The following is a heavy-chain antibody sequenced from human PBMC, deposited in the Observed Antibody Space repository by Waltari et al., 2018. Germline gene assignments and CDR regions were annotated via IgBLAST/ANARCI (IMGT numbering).Heavy chain of an antibody. CDR3: ARTASGSLTS. CDR1: GYTFTGYY. J-gene: IGHJ4*02. CDR2: INPRSGGT. Sequence: QVQLVQSGAEVKKPGASVKVSCKASGYTFTGYYMHWVRQAPGQGLEWMGRINPRSGGTNYAQKFQGRVTMTRETSISTAYIELSRLRSDDTAGYYCARTASGSLTSWGQGTLVTVSS. D-gene: IGHD1-26*01. V-gene: IGHV1-2*06.